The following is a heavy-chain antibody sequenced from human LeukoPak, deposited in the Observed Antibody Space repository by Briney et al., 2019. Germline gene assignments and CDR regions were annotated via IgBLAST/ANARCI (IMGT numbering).Heavy chain of an antibody. Sequence: TGGSLRLSCAASGFTFSSYAMSWVRQAPGKGLEWVSAISGSGGSTYYADSVKGRFTISRDNSKNTLYLQMNSLRAEDTAVYYCAREKRDSVQYLPFFDYWGQGTLVTVSS. CDR3: AREKRDSVQYLPFFDY. J-gene: IGHJ4*02. D-gene: IGHD4-11*01. CDR1: GFTFSSYA. CDR2: ISGSGGST. V-gene: IGHV3-23*01.